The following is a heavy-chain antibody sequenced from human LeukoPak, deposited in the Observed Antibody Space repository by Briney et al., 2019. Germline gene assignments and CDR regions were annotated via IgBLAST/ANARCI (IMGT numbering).Heavy chain of an antibody. J-gene: IGHJ4*02. CDR3: VHGDYGFDY. Sequence: SETLSLTCTVSGGSISSYYWSWIRQAPGKGLEWIGYIYYSGSTNYNPSLKSRVTISVDTSKNQFSLKLSSVTAADTAVYYCVHGDYGFDYWGQGTLVTVSS. D-gene: IGHD4-17*01. V-gene: IGHV4-59*08. CDR2: IYYSGST. CDR1: GGSISSYY.